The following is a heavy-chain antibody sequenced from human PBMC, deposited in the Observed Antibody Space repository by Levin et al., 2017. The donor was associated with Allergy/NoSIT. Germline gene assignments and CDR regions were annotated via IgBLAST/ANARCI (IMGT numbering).Heavy chain of an antibody. V-gene: IGHV3-23*01. D-gene: IGHD3-10*01. J-gene: IGHJ4*02. CDR2: ISRSGGST. CDR1: GFTFSSYA. CDR3: ARDLVGSGSRLFDY. Sequence: GGSLRLSCAASGFTFSSYAMSWVRQAPGKGLEWVSTISRSGGSTSYADSVKGRFTISRDNSKNTLYLQMNSLRAEDTAVYYCARDLVGSGSRLFDYWGQGTLVTVSS.